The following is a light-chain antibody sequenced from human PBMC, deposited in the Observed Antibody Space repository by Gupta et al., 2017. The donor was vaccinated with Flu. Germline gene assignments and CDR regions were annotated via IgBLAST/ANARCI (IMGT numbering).Light chain of an antibody. CDR2: KAS. CDR1: QTISSW. J-gene: IGKJ1*01. V-gene: IGKV1-5*03. CDR3: QQDQSAPWT. Sequence: DIQLPQSPSTLSASVGDSVSITCRASQTISSWLAWYQQKPGKAPRLLLYKASDLESGVPSRFSGSGSGTEFSLTISSLQPDDFATYYCQQDQSAPWTFGQGTKVEVK.